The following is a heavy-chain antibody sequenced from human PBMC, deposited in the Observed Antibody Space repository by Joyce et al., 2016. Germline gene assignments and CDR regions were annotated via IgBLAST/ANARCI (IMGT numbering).Heavy chain of an antibody. D-gene: IGHD3-10*01. CDR1: GFTFSTFD. CDR2: IGTSGDT. CDR3: ARGQFGDF. V-gene: IGHV3-13*01. J-gene: IGHJ6*02. Sequence: EVQLVESGGDLVQPGGSLRLSCATSGFTFSTFDMHWVRQAEGKGLEWVSTIGTSGDTYYSDSVKGRFTISRENAKNSLYLHMNTLRGEDTAVYYCARGQFGDFGGQGTTVTVSS.